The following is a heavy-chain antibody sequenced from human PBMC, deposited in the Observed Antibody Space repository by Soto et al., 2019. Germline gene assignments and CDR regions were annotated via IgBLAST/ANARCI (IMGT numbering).Heavy chain of an antibody. CDR2: ISAYNGNT. J-gene: IGHJ4*02. CDR3: ARGGHIAVVTASFDY. CDR1: GYTFTSYC. D-gene: IGHD2-21*02. V-gene: IGHV1-18*01. Sequence: ASGKVSCKASGYTFTSYCISWVRQAPGQGLEWMGWISAYNGNTNYAQKLQGRVTMTTDTSTSTAYMELRSLRSDDTAVYYCARGGHIAVVTASFDYWGQGILVTVSS.